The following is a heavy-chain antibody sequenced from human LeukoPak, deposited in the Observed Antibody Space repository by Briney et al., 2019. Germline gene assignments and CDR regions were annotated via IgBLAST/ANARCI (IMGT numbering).Heavy chain of an antibody. V-gene: IGHV3-7*01. J-gene: IGHJ6*04. CDR3: AELGITMIGGV. CDR1: GFTFTNYW. CDR2: IHKDGTEK. D-gene: IGHD3-10*02. Sequence: SGGSLRLSCAASGFTFTNYWMTWVRQAPGKGLEWVANIHKDGTEKFLLDSVKGRFTISRDNAKNSLYLQMNSLRAEDTAVYYCAELGITMIGGVWGKGTTVTISS.